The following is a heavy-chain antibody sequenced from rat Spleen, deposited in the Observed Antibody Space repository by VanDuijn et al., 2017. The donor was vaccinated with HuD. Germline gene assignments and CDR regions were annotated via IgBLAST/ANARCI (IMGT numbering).Heavy chain of an antibody. CDR3: ARLASPGIGGFAY. J-gene: IGHJ3*01. D-gene: IGHD1-4*01. V-gene: IGHV1-43*01. CDR1: GYTFTSYS. CDR2: IAPGSGGT. Sequence: QVQLQQSGAELAKPGSSVKISCKASGYTFTSYSMHWIKQTTGQALEWTGNIAPGSGGTKYNEKFKGKATLTVDKSSSTAYMQLSSLTPVDTAVYYCARLASPGIGGFAYWAKALWSLSLQ.